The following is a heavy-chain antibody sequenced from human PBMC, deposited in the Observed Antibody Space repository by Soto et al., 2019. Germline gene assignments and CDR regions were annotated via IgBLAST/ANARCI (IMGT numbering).Heavy chain of an antibody. V-gene: IGHV1-3*01. CDR3: ARAISCYVT. CDR1: GINYNTYA. J-gene: IGHJ4*02. CDR2: INAGNGDT. D-gene: IGHD5-12*01. Sequence: QVQLVQSGAEMKKPGASVKLSCKTSGINYNTYAIHWVRQATGQGLEWMGWINAGNGDTRYSQNFQGRVTLTRDTSASTVYMDLDSLKSEDTGVYYCARAISCYVTWGQGTLVTVSS.